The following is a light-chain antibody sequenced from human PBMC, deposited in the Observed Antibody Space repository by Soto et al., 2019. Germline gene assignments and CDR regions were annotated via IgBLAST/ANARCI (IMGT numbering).Light chain of an antibody. CDR2: GAS. Sequence: ETVMTQSPATLSVSPGERATLSCRASQSVSSDLAWYHQKPGQAPRLLIYGASTRATGVPGRFSASGSGTEFTLTISSLQSEDFAFYYCPQYNNWPLTFGQGTKVEVK. J-gene: IGKJ1*01. V-gene: IGKV3-15*01. CDR3: PQYNNWPLT. CDR1: QSVSSD.